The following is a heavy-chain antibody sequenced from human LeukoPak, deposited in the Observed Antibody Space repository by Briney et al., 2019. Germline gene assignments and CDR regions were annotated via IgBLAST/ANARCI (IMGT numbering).Heavy chain of an antibody. D-gene: IGHD3-22*01. Sequence: GGSLRLSXAASGFTFSSYGMHWVRQAPGKGLEWVAVIWYDGSNKYYADSVKGRFTISRDSSKNTLYLQMNSLRAEDTAVYYCAKGHYDSSGDDAFDIWGQGTMVTVSS. CDR2: IWYDGSNK. CDR1: GFTFSSYG. J-gene: IGHJ3*02. V-gene: IGHV3-33*06. CDR3: AKGHYDSSGDDAFDI.